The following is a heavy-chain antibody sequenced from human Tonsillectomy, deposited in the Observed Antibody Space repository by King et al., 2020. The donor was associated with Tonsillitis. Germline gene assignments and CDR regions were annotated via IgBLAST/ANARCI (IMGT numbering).Heavy chain of an antibody. D-gene: IGHD6-13*01. CDR3: AKDPRGVSQVVVAYYCYYGMDV. Sequence: VQLVESGGGVVQPGRSLRLSCAASGFTFSSYGMHWVRQAPGKGLEGVAVISYDGSNKYYADSVKGRFTISRDNSKNTLYLQMNSLRAEDTAVYYCAKDPRGVSQVVVAYYCYYGMDVWGQGTTVTVSS. CDR1: GFTFSSYG. V-gene: IGHV3-30*18. CDR2: ISYDGSNK. J-gene: IGHJ6*02.